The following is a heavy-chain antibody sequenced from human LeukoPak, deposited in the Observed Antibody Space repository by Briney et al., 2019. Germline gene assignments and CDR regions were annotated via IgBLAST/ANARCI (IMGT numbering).Heavy chain of an antibody. J-gene: IGHJ5*02. CDR2: INPNSGGT. CDR1: GYTFTGYY. V-gene: IGHV1-2*02. Sequence: ASVKVSCKASGYTFTGYYMHWVRQAPGQGLEWMGWINPNSGGTNYAQKFQGRVTMTRDTSISTAYMELSRLRSDDPAVYYCAREDRDSSGLDWFDPWGQGTLVTVSS. D-gene: IGHD3-22*01. CDR3: AREDRDSSGLDWFDP.